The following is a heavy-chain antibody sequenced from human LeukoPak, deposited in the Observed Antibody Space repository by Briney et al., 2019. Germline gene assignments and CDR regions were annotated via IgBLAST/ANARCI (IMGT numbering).Heavy chain of an antibody. CDR3: ARGVVVPAAIGYFDY. D-gene: IGHD2-2*01. Sequence: ASVKVSCKASGYTFTSYYMHWVRQAPGQGLEWMGIINPSGGSTSYAQKFQGRVTMTRDTSTSTVYMELSSLRSEDTAVYYCARGVVVPAAIGYFDYWGQGTLVTVSP. CDR2: INPSGGST. CDR1: GYTFTSYY. V-gene: IGHV1-46*01. J-gene: IGHJ4*02.